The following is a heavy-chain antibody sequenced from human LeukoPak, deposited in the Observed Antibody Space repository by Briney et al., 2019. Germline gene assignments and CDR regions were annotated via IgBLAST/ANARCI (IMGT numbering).Heavy chain of an antibody. CDR3: ASSPSSGSYSFDY. J-gene: IGHJ4*02. V-gene: IGHV4-30-4*08. CDR2: IYYSGST. Sequence: SETLSLTCTVSGGSISSSDYYWSWIRQPPGKGLEWIGYIYYSGSTYYNPSLKSRVTISVDTSKNQFSLKLSSVTAADTAVYYCASSPSSGSYSFDYWGQGTLVTVSS. CDR1: GGSISSSDYY. D-gene: IGHD3-10*01.